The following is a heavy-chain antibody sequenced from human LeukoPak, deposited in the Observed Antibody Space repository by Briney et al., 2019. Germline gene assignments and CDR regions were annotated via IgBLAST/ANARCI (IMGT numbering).Heavy chain of an antibody. D-gene: IGHD3-3*01. J-gene: IGHJ4*02. V-gene: IGHV4-4*07. CDR2: IHTSGST. Sequence: PSETLSLTCTVSGGSISSYCWSWIRQPAGQGLEWIGRIHTSGSTSSNPSLKSRVTMSVDVSKNQFSLKLSSVTASDTAVYYCARWSGDYSFDHWGQGTLVTVSS. CDR1: GGSISSYC. CDR3: ARWSGDYSFDH.